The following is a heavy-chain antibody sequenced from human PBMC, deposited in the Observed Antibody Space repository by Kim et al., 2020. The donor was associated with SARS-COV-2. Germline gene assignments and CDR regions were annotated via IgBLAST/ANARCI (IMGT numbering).Heavy chain of an antibody. D-gene: IGHD3-22*01. CDR3: ARGGSSAWTLRAWVDP. CDR1: GASISSSSC. J-gene: IGHJ5*02. V-gene: IGHV4-4*02. CDR2: VDHSGTT. Sequence: SETLSLTCVVSGASISSSSCWSWVRQPPGTGLEWIGEVDHSGTTSYNVSLKNRVSILVDKSKNQFSLRLTSVSAADTAVYYCARGGSSAWTLRAWVDPWGQGTLVTVS.